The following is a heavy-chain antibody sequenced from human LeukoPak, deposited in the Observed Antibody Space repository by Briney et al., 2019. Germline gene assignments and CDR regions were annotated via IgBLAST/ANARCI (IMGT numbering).Heavy chain of an antibody. CDR2: ISAYSGNT. CDR3: ARVWSGLGELSLSDY. Sequence: GASVKVSCKASGYTFTSYGISWVRQAPGQGLEWMGWISAYSGNTNYAQKLQGRVTMTTDTSTSTAYMELRSLRSDDTAVYYCARVWSGLGELSLSDYWGQGTLVTVSS. V-gene: IGHV1-18*01. D-gene: IGHD3-16*02. J-gene: IGHJ4*02. CDR1: GYTFTSYG.